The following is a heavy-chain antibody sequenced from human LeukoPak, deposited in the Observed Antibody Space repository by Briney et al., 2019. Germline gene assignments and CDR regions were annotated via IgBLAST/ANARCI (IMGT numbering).Heavy chain of an antibody. CDR1: GGSISSVGSY. D-gene: IGHD3-10*01. Sequence: PSQTLSLTCTVSGGSISSVGSYWTWIRQPPGKGLEWIGEIYHSGSTNYNPSLKSRVTISVDKSKNQFSLKLSSVTAADTAVYYCARDRWGYYGSGSYYAVWYFDLWGRGTLVTVSS. J-gene: IGHJ2*01. CDR2: IYHSGST. CDR3: ARDRWGYYGSGSYYAVWYFDL. V-gene: IGHV4-30-2*01.